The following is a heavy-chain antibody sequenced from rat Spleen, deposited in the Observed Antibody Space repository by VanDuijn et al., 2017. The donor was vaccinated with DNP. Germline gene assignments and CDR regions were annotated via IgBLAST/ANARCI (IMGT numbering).Heavy chain of an antibody. CDR1: GFTFSDHY. Sequence: EVQLVESDGGLVQPGRSLKLSCAASGFTFSDHYMAWVRQAPTKGLEWVATLSYNGGTPYYRDSVKGRFTISRDNAQSTLYLQMDSLRSEDTATYYCARHRTIMPYYYAMDAWGQGASVTVSS. J-gene: IGHJ4*01. CDR2: LSYNGGTP. D-gene: IGHD1-12*01. V-gene: IGHV5-7*01. CDR3: ARHRTIMPYYYAMDA.